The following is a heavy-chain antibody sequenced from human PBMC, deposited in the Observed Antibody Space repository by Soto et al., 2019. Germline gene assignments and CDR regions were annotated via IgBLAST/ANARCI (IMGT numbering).Heavy chain of an antibody. D-gene: IGHD2-15*01. CDR2: IKPSSSHI. CDR1: GFTFASYH. CDR3: VRGYCGGGGCYSRRDAFDV. J-gene: IGHJ3*01. V-gene: IGHV3-21*02. Sequence: EVQLVESGGGLVMPGGSLRLSCAASGFTFASYHMSWVRQAPGTGLDWVSSIKPSSSHIYYSDSVRGRFTISRDDSKNSLHLDMNSLRTEDVAIYYCVRGYCGGGGCYSRRDAFDVWGQGTAVTVSS.